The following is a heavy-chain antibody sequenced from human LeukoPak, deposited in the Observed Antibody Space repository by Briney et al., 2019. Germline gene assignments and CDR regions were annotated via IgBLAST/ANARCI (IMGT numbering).Heavy chain of an antibody. Sequence: SETLSLTCTVSGGSISSYYWSWIRQPPGKGLEWIGYIYYSGSTNYNPSLKSRVTISVDTSKNQFSLKLSSVTAADTAVYYCARHGDYDFWSGYYYYFDYWGQGTLVTVSS. J-gene: IGHJ4*02. V-gene: IGHV4-59*08. D-gene: IGHD3-3*01. CDR1: GGSISSYY. CDR2: IYYSGST. CDR3: ARHGDYDFWSGYYYYFDY.